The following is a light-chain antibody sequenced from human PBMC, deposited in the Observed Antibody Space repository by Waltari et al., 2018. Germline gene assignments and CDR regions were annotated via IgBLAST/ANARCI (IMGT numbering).Light chain of an antibody. V-gene: IGLV4-69*01. J-gene: IGLJ3*02. CDR1: SGHSSNI. Sequence: QLVVTQSPSASASLGASVKLTCTLSSGHSSNIIAWLQQQPEKGPRYLMKVKSDGSHSRGDEIPDRFSGSSSGAERHLTISSLQAEDEADYYCQTGGHGTWVFGGGTKLTVL. CDR3: QTGGHGTWV. CDR2: VKSDGSH.